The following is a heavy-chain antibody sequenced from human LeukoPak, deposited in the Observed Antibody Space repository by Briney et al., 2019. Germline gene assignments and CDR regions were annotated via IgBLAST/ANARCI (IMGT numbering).Heavy chain of an antibody. D-gene: IGHD2-15*01. J-gene: IGHJ3*02. Sequence: GGSLRLSCAASGFTVSSNYMSWVRQAPGKGLEWVSVIYSGGSTYYADSVKGRFTISRDNSKNTLYLQMNSLRAEDTAVYYCARDRIGYCSGGSCYTAGAFDIWGQGTMVTVSS. CDR2: IYSGGST. CDR1: GFTVSSNY. V-gene: IGHV3-66*01. CDR3: ARDRIGYCSGGSCYTAGAFDI.